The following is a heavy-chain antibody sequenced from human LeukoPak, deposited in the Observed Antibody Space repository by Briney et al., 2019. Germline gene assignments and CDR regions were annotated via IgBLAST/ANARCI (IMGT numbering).Heavy chain of an antibody. J-gene: IGHJ4*02. Sequence: PGGSLRLSCAASGFTFSSYSMNWVRQAPGKGLEWVSSISSSSSYIYYADSVKGRFTISRDNAKNSLYLQMNSLRAEDTAVYYCARDAVWGYYDSSGYYPLDYWGQGTLVTVSS. CDR2: ISSSSSYI. CDR3: ARDAVWGYYDSSGYYPLDY. D-gene: IGHD3-22*01. CDR1: GFTFSSYS. V-gene: IGHV3-21*01.